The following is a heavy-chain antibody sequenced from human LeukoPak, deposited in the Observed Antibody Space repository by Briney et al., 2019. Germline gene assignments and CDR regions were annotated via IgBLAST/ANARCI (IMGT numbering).Heavy chain of an antibody. J-gene: IGHJ4*02. D-gene: IGHD3-3*01. CDR3: ARAYYDFWSGPGEHY. CDR1: GFTFSSYW. V-gene: IGHV3-7*01. CDR2: IRQDGSQK. Sequence: PGGSLRLSCAASGFTFSSYWMSWVRQAPGKGLEWVATIRQDGSQKYYVDSVKGRFTISRDNAKNSLYLQMNSLRAEDTAVYYCARAYYDFWSGPGEHYWGQGTLVTVSS.